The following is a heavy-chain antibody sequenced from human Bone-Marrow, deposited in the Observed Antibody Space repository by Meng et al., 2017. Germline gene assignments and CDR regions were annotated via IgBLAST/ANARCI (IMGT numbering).Heavy chain of an antibody. J-gene: IGHJ6*02. Sequence: SETLSLTCTVSGGSISGYYWSWIRQPPGKGLEWIGYIYYSGSTNYNPSLKSRVTISVDTSKNQFSLKLSSVTAADTAVYYCAREQLVVVPAATRDYYYYYGMDVWGQGTTVTVSS. CDR2: IYYSGST. D-gene: IGHD2-2*01. CDR1: GGSISGYY. CDR3: AREQLVVVPAATRDYYYYYGMDV. V-gene: IGHV4-59*01.